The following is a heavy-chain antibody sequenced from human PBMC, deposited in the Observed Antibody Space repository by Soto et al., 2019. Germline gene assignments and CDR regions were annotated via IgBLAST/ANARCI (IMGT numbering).Heavy chain of an antibody. Sequence: QVQLVQSGAEVKKPGASVKVSCKASGYTFTSYAMHWVRQAPGQRLEWMGWINAGNGNTKYSQKFQGRVTITRDTSAGTAYMELSSLRSEDTAVYYCAIDSMVRGVISRHRYGMDVWGQGTTVTVSS. V-gene: IGHV1-3*01. D-gene: IGHD3-10*01. J-gene: IGHJ6*02. CDR1: GYTFTSYA. CDR2: INAGNGNT. CDR3: AIDSMVRGVISRHRYGMDV.